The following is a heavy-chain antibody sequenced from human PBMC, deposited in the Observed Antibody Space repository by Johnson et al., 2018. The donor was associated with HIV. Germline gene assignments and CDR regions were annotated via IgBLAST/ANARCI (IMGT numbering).Heavy chain of an antibody. D-gene: IGHD4-23*01. CDR1: GFTVSSNY. Sequence: VQLVESGGGLVQPGGSLRLSCAASGFTVSSNYMNWVRQAPGKGLEWVSVIYSGGNTYYADSVKGRFTISRDNSKNTLYLQMNSLRAEDTALYYCAKDLGDAVITPRGDAFDIWGQGTMVTVSS. V-gene: IGHV3-66*01. CDR3: AKDLGDAVITPRGDAFDI. J-gene: IGHJ3*02. CDR2: IYSGGNT.